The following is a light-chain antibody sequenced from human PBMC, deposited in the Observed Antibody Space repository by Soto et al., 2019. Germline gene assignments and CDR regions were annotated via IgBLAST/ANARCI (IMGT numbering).Light chain of an antibody. CDR2: AAF. V-gene: IGKV1D-13*01. CDR1: QGINSD. CDR3: QQLYDYPIT. Sequence: AIQLTQSPSSLSASVGDRVDITCRASQGINSDLAWYQQKLGKAPKLLIFAAFSLENGVPSRFSGSGSGADFTLTISSLQPEDSGTYYCQQLYDYPITFGPGTKVDVK. J-gene: IGKJ3*01.